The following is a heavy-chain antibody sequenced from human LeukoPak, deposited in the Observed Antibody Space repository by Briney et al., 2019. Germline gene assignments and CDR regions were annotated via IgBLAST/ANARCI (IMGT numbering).Heavy chain of an antibody. CDR3: ARESGKFDY. Sequence: GGSLRLSCVASGLPIGDFAMHWVRQAPGQGLEWVSLISGDGVSTFAVSVKGRFSISRDNSKNPLFLEMSSLRTEDTAMYYCARESGKFDYWGQGTLVAVSS. CDR2: ISGDGVST. CDR1: GLPIGDFA. J-gene: IGHJ4*02. V-gene: IGHV3-43*02.